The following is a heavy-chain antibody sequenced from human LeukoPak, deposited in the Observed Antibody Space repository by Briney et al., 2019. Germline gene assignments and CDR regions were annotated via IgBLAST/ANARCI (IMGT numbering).Heavy chain of an antibody. CDR1: VFTFSSDA. Sequence: PGGSLRLSCAASVFTFSSDAMSWVRQARGKGLEWVSAISGSGGSTYYADSVKGRFTISRDNSKNTLYLQMNRLRAEDTAVYYCARYWTGGQLVRSLDPWGQGTLVAVSS. CDR2: ISGSGGST. V-gene: IGHV3-23*01. CDR3: ARYWTGGQLVRSLDP. D-gene: IGHD1-1*01. J-gene: IGHJ5*02.